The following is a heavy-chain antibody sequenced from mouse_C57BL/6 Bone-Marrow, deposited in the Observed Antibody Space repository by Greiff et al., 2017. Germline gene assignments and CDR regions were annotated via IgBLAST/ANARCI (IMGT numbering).Heavy chain of an antibody. D-gene: IGHD2-5*01. V-gene: IGHV1-19*01. J-gene: IGHJ3*01. CDR2: INPYNGGP. Sequence: EVQLVESGPVLVKPGASVKMSCKASGYTFTDYYMHWVKQSHGKSLEWIGVINPYNGGPSYQQQFKGTATLTVDKSSSTAYMELNSLTSEDSAVYYCAIEGDYYSNLAYWGQGTLGTVSA. CDR1: GYTFTDYY. CDR3: AIEGDYYSNLAY.